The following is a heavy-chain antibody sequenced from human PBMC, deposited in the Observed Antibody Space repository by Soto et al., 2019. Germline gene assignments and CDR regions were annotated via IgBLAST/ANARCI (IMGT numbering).Heavy chain of an antibody. J-gene: IGHJ4*02. V-gene: IGHV3-30-3*01. CDR3: ARDPKTSGGQHWAFNYFDS. Sequence: GWSLRLSCASSGFSFSISPMHWVRQAPGKGPEWVALISYYGTNKFYADSVKGLFTISRDNSKSTLYLQVDSLRPEDAAVYYCARDPKTSGGQHWAFNYFDSWGQGTLVTVSS. CDR2: ISYYGTNK. D-gene: IGHD7-27*01. CDR1: GFSFSISP.